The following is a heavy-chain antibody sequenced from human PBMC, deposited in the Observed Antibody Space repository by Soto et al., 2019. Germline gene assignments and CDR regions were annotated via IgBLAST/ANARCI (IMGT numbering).Heavy chain of an antibody. CDR1: GFTFSSYS. CDR2: ISSSSTI. V-gene: IGHV3-48*01. J-gene: IGHJ4*02. Sequence: GSLRLSCAASGFTFSSYSMNWVRQAPGKGLEWVSYISSSSTIYYADSVKGRFTISRDNAKNSLYLQMNSLRAEDTAVYYCSISSGWYGEFDYWGQGTLVTVSS. D-gene: IGHD6-19*01. CDR3: SISSGWYGEFDY.